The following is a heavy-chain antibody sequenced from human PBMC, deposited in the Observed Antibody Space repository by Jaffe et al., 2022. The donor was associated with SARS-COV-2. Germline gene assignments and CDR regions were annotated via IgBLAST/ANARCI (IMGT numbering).Heavy chain of an antibody. Sequence: QVQLVESGGGVVQPGRSLRLSCAASGFTFSSYGMHWVRQAPGKGLEWVAVISYDGSNKYYADSVKGRFTISRDNSKNTLYLQMNSLRAEDTAVYYCAKALYNWNYGGDFDYWGQGTLVTVSS. CDR1: GFTFSSYG. V-gene: IGHV3-30*18. CDR2: ISYDGSNK. J-gene: IGHJ4*02. D-gene: IGHD1-7*01. CDR3: AKALYNWNYGGDFDY.